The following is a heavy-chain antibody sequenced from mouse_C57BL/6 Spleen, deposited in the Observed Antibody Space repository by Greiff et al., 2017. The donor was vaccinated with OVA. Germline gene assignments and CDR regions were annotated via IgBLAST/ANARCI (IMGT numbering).Heavy chain of an antibody. V-gene: IGHV2-2*01. CDR1: GFSLTSYG. CDR3: ASIDDDEGDY. J-gene: IGHJ2*01. CDR2: IWSGGGT. Sequence: VQLQQSGPGLVQPSQSLSITCTVSGFSLTSYGVHWVRQSPGKGLEWLGVIWSGGGTDYNAAFISRLSISKDNSKSKVFFKMNMLQADDTAIYYCASIDDDEGDYWGQGTTLTVSS. D-gene: IGHD2-3*01.